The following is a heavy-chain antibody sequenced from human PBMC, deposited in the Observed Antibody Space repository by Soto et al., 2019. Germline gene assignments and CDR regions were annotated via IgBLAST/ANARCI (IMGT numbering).Heavy chain of an antibody. J-gene: IGHJ4*02. V-gene: IGHV1-18*04. D-gene: IGHD3-22*01. CDR3: ARAPRYYYDSSGYPALGY. Sequence: ASVKVSCKASGYTFTSFGISWVRQAPGQGLEWMGWISAYNGNTNYAQKLQGRVTMTTDTSTSTAYMELRSLRSDDAAVYYCARAPRYYYDSSGYPALGYWGQGTLVTVSS. CDR1: GYTFTSFG. CDR2: ISAYNGNT.